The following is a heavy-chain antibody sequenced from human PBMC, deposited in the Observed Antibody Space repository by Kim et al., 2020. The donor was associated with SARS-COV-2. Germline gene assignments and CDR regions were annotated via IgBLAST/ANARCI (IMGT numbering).Heavy chain of an antibody. V-gene: IGHV3-7*01. D-gene: IGHD2-21*01. J-gene: IGHJ6*02. CDR2: IRLDGGQT. CDR3: ARERWGCGGDCSEGTYYYYGMDV. CDR1: GFTFSNYW. Sequence: GGSLRLSCVASGFTFSNYWMTWVRQAPGKGLEWVANIRLDGGQTTYVDSVKGRFTISRDNAKNSMYLQMNSLRAEDTAVYYCARERWGCGGDCSEGTYYYYGMDVWGQGTTVTVSS.